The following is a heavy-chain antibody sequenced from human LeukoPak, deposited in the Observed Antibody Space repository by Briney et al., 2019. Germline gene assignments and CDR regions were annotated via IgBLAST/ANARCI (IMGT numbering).Heavy chain of an antibody. CDR3: AKDMETEDANLDFDY. J-gene: IGHJ4*02. Sequence: GGSLRLSCAASGFTFDDYAMHWVRQAPGKGLEWVSGISWNSGSIGYADSVKGRFTISRDNAKNSLYLQMNSLRAEDTALYYCAKDMETEDANLDFDYWGQGTLVTVSS. CDR2: ISWNSGSI. V-gene: IGHV3-9*01. D-gene: IGHD2-8*01. CDR1: GFTFDDYA.